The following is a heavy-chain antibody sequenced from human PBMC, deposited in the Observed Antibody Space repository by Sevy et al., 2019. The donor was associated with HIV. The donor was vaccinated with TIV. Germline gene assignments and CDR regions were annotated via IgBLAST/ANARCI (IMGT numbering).Heavy chain of an antibody. CDR1: GFTFGDYA. CDR2: IRSKAYGGTT. CDR3: TRDRPGRGYSGYDYTGGSWGDYGMDV. D-gene: IGHD5-12*01. V-gene: IGHV3-49*03. J-gene: IGHJ6*02. Sequence: GGSLRLSCTASGFTFGDYAMSWFRQAPGKGLEWVGFIRSKAYGGTTEYAGSVKGRFTIAENDSKSIAFLQRNSLKTEDTAVYYCTRDRPGRGYSGYDYTGGSWGDYGMDVWGQGTTVTVSS.